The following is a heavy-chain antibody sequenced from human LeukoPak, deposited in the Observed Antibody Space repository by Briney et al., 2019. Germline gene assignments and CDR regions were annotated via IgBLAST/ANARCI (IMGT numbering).Heavy chain of an antibody. CDR1: GGSISSYY. CDR3: ARGVDYYGV. Sequence: PSETLSLTCTVSGGSISSYYWSWIRQPPGEGLEWIGEINHSGGTNYNPSLKSRVTISVDTSKKQFSLKLSSVTAADTAVYYCARGVDYYGVWGQGTLVTVSS. D-gene: IGHD3-10*01. CDR2: INHSGGT. J-gene: IGHJ4*02. V-gene: IGHV4-34*01.